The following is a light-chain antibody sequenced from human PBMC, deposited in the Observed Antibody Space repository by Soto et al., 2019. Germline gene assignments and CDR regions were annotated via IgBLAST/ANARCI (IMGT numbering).Light chain of an antibody. CDR3: QQYSTLPPYT. J-gene: IGKJ2*01. V-gene: IGKV3-15*01. CDR2: GAS. Sequence: EIVLTQSPATLSVSPGERATLSCRASQNVGTDLAWYQQRPGQAPRLLIYGASTRATGVPGRISGSGSGTEFPLTISSLQSEDFAIYSCQQYSTLPPYTFGQGTRLEI. CDR1: QNVGTD.